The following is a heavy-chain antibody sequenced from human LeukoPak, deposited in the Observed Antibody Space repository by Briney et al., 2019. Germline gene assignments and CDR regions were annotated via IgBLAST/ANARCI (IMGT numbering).Heavy chain of an antibody. D-gene: IGHD3-9*01. CDR3: ARRREYYDILTGYYKGWYFDY. V-gene: IGHV4-39*01. Sequence: SETLSLTCTVSGGSISSSSYYWGWIRQPPGKGLEWIGSIYYSGSTYYNPSLKSRVTISVDTSKNQFSLKLSSVTAADTAVYYCARRREYYDILTGYYKGWYFDYWGQGTLVTVSS. CDR2: IYYSGST. J-gene: IGHJ4*02. CDR1: GGSISSSSYY.